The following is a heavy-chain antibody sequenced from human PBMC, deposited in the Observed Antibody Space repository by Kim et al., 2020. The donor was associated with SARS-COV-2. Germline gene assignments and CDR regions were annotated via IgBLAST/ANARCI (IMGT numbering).Heavy chain of an antibody. Sequence: YSPSVQGQVTISAAKSISTAYLQWSSLKASDTAMYYCARGSGSYNLFDYWGQGTLVTVSS. CDR3: ARGSGSYNLFDY. J-gene: IGHJ4*02. D-gene: IGHD3-10*01. V-gene: IGHV5-51*01.